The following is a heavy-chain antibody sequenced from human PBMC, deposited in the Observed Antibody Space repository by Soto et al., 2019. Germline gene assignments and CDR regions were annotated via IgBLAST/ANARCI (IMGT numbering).Heavy chain of an antibody. Sequence: EVQLVESGGGLVQPGGSLRLSCAASGFTFSSDWMHWVRQAAGKGLVWVSRINMDGSSTNYADSVKGRFTISRDNAKNMLYLQMDSLRAEDTAVYYCARGPRGLYHIDYWGQGALVTVSS. V-gene: IGHV3-74*01. CDR3: ARGPRGLYHIDY. J-gene: IGHJ4*02. D-gene: IGHD1-26*01. CDR2: INMDGSST. CDR1: GFTFSSDW.